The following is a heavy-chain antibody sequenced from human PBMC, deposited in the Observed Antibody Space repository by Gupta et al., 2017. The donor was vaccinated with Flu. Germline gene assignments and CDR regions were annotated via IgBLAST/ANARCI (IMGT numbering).Heavy chain of an antibody. J-gene: IGHJ2*01. CDR2: ILYDRSNQ. CDR3: VRDQLRIPEKYFDL. V-gene: IGHV3-30*02. Sequence: RQARGKGLEWLTYILYDRSNQYCSESVTGRFTVSRDNSNNVLYLQMDSLRAEDTALYYCVRDQLRIPEKYFDLWGRGTLVTVSS. D-gene: IGHD2-21*01.